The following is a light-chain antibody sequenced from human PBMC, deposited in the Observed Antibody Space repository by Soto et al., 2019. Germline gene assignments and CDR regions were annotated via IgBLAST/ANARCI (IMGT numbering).Light chain of an antibody. CDR1: SSDVGGYNY. CDR2: EVS. Sequence: QSALTQPASVSGSPGQSFTISCTGTSSDVGGYNYVSWYQQHPGKAPKLMIYEVSNRPSGVSNRFSGSKSGNTASLTISGLQAEDEADYYCSSYTSSSPYVFGTRTKLTVL. CDR3: SSYTSSSPYV. V-gene: IGLV2-14*01. J-gene: IGLJ1*01.